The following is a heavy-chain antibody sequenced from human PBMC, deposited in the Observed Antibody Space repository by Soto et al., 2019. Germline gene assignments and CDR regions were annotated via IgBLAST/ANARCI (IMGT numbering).Heavy chain of an antibody. CDR3: ARWLIAVAATGFDY. D-gene: IGHD6-19*01. V-gene: IGHV4-39*01. Sequence: SETLSLTCTVSGGSISSSSYYWGWIRQPPGKGLEWIGSIYYSGSTYYNTSLKSRLTISVDTSKNQFPLKLSSVTAADTAVYYCARWLIAVAATGFDYWGQGTLVTVSS. CDR2: IYYSGST. CDR1: GGSISSSSYY. J-gene: IGHJ4*02.